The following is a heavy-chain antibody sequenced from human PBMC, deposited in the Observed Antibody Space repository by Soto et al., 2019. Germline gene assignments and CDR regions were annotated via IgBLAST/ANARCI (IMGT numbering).Heavy chain of an antibody. D-gene: IGHD3-9*01. CDR2: ISYDGSNK. Sequence: GASLKISCAASGFTFSSYAMHWVRQAPGKGLEWVAVISYDGSNKYYADSVKGRFTISRDNSKNTLYLQMNSLRAEDTAVYYCARDQYDILTGYYPFDYWGQGTLVTVSS. CDR3: ARDQYDILTGYYPFDY. CDR1: GFTFSSYA. V-gene: IGHV3-30-3*01. J-gene: IGHJ4*02.